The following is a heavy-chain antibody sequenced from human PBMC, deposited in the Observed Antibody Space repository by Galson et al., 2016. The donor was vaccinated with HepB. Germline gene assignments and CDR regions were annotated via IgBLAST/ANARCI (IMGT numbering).Heavy chain of an antibody. V-gene: IGHV3-23*01. CDR1: GFPFSSYA. J-gene: IGHJ5*02. D-gene: IGHD6-13*01. Sequence: SLRLSCAASGFPFSSYAVNWVRQAPGKGFRWVSSISGNAATTYYADSVKGRFTISRDNSKNTVYLQMNSLRAEDTALYYCAKRPPYNNNWFVGFDPWGQGTRVTVSS. CDR2: ISGNAATT. CDR3: AKRPPYNNNWFVGFDP.